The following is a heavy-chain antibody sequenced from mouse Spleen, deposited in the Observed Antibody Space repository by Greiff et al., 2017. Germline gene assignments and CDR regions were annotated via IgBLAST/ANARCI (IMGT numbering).Heavy chain of an antibody. D-gene: IGHD2-3*01. CDR1: GFTFTSYC. J-gene: IGHJ2*01. Sequence: VQLQQSGGDLVKPGGSLKLSCAASGFTFTSYCMSWVRQTPDKRLEWVANISRGGSYTYYPDSVKGRFTFSRDKAKNTLYRQISSLESEDTAMYDCAKAPVYDGYEYFDYWGTGTTLTVSS. V-gene: IGHV5-6*01. CDR3: AKAPVYDGYEYFDY. CDR2: ISRGGSYT.